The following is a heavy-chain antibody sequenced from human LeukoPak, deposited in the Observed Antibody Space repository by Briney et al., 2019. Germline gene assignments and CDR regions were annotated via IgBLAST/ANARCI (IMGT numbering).Heavy chain of an antibody. CDR1: GFTFTTYW. V-gene: IGHV3-7*01. CDR3: AGGSSGSYFQFIDY. D-gene: IGHD1-26*01. Sequence: GSLRLSCAPSGFTFTTYWMGWVRQSPVKGLEWVASIKQGGSERHYVDSVKGRFTISRDNAQNSLYLQMNSLRAEDTAVYYCAGGSSGSYFQFIDYWGQGTLVTVSS. J-gene: IGHJ4*02. CDR2: IKQGGSER.